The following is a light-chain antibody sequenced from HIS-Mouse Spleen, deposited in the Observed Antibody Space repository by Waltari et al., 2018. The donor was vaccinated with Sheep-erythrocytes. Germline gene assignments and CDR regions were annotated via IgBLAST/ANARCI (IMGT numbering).Light chain of an antibody. CDR1: ALPKKY. Sequence: SYELTQPPSVSVSPGQTARITCSGHALPKKYAYWYQQKSGQAPVLVIYEDSKRPSGIPERFSGSSSGTMATLTISGAQVEDEADYYCYSTDSSGNHSVFGTGTKVTVL. CDR2: EDS. CDR3: YSTDSSGNHSV. V-gene: IGLV3-10*01. J-gene: IGLJ1*01.